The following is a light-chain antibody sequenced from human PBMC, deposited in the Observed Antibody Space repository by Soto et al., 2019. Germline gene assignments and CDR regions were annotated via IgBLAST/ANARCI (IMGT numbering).Light chain of an antibody. Sequence: QSVLTQPPSVSGAPGQRVTISCTGSSSNIGAGYDVHWYQQLPGTAPKLLIYGNSNRPSGVPDRFSGSKSGTSASLAIPGLQAEDEADYYCQSYDSSLSGYVFGGGTKLPVL. CDR3: QSYDSSLSGYV. CDR2: GNS. J-gene: IGLJ2*01. CDR1: SSNIGAGYD. V-gene: IGLV1-40*01.